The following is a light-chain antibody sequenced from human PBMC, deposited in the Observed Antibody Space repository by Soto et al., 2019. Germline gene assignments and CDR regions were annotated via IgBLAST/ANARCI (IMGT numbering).Light chain of an antibody. CDR1: SSDVGGYNY. J-gene: IGLJ3*02. CDR3: CSYAGSYTLWV. CDR2: DVS. Sequence: QSALTQPRSVSGSPGQSVTISCTGTSSDVGGYNYVSWYQQHPGKAPKLMIYDVSNRPSGVPDRFSGSKSGNTASLTIPGLQADDEADYYCCSYAGSYTLWVFGGGTKLTVL. V-gene: IGLV2-11*01.